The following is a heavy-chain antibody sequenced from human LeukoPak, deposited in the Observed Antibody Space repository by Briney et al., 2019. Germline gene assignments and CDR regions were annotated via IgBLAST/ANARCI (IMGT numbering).Heavy chain of an antibody. V-gene: IGHV3-23*01. CDR1: GFIFSRYG. CDR2: ISGSGGVT. CDR3: ANLEPVPGGGAFDI. D-gene: IGHD1-14*01. Sequence: GGSLRLSCAASGFIFSRYGMSWVRQAPGKGLDWVSSISGSGGVTYYSDSVRGRFTISRDNSKNTLYMQMNSLSVEDTAVYYCANLEPVPGGGAFDIWGQGTMVTVSS. J-gene: IGHJ3*02.